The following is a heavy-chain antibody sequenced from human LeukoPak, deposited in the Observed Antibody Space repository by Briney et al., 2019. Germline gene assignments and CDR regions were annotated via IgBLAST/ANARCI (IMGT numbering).Heavy chain of an antibody. J-gene: IGHJ6*03. CDR2: IYHSGST. Sequence: SETLSLTCAVSGYSISSGYYWGWIRQPPGKGLEWIGSIYHSGSTYYNPSLKSRVTISVDTSKNQFSLKLSSVTAADTAVYYCARMGDYYYMDVXGKXTTVTV. CDR1: GYSISSGYY. CDR3: ARMGDYYYMDV. V-gene: IGHV4-38-2*01.